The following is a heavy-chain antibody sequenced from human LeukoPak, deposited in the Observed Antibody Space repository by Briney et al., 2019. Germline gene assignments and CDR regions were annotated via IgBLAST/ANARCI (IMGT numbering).Heavy chain of an antibody. CDR2: IIPIFGTA. Sequence: SVKVSCKASGGTFSSYAISWVRQAPGQGLEWMGGIIPIFGTANYAQKFQGRVTITADESTSSAYMERSSLRSEDTAVYYCARDPPPYYYDSSGYYEDYWGQGTLVTVSS. CDR1: GGTFSSYA. CDR3: ARDPPPYYYDSSGYYEDY. D-gene: IGHD3-22*01. J-gene: IGHJ4*02. V-gene: IGHV1-69*13.